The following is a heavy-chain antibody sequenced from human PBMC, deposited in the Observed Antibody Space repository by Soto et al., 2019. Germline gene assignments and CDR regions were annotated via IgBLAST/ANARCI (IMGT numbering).Heavy chain of an antibody. CDR2: ISAYNGNT. J-gene: IGHJ6*02. D-gene: IGHD6-19*01. Sequence: GASVKVSCKISGYTFTSYGISWVRQAPGQGLELMGWISAYNGNTNYAQKLQGRVTMTTDTSTSTAYMELRSLRSDDTAVYDCARDLSVYYSSVIWFARCYYYGTDVWGQRTTVTVSS. CDR1: GYTFTSYG. CDR3: ARDLSVYYSSVIWFARCYYYGTDV. V-gene: IGHV1-18*01.